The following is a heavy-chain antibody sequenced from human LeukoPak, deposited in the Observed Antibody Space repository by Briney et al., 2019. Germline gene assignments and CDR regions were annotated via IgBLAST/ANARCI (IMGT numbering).Heavy chain of an antibody. CDR2: IYYSGST. V-gene: IGHV4-39*01. J-gene: IGHJ4*02. CDR1: GGSISSSSSY. Sequence: SETLSLTCTVSGGSISSSSSYWGWIRQPPGKGLEWIGSIYYSGSTYYNPSLMSRVTISVDTSKNQFSLKLSSVTAADTAVYHCAVLYYYGSGSRPYFDYWGQGTLVTVSS. CDR3: AVLYYYGSGSRPYFDY. D-gene: IGHD3-10*01.